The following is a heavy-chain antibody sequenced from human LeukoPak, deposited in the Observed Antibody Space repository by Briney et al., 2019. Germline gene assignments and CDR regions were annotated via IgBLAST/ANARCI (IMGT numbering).Heavy chain of an antibody. CDR2: INSDGSST. V-gene: IGHV3-74*01. Sequence: QPGGSLRLSCAASGFTFSSYWMHWVRHAPGKGLVWVSRINSDGSSTGYADSVKGRFTISRDNSKNTLYLQMNSLRAEDTAVYYCAKDVRVVAAAGTFDYWGQGTLVTVSS. CDR3: AKDVRVVAAAGTFDY. J-gene: IGHJ4*02. D-gene: IGHD6-13*01. CDR1: GFTFSSYW.